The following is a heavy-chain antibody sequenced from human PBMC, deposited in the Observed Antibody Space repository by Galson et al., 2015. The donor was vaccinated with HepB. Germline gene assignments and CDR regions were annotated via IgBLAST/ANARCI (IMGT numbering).Heavy chain of an antibody. CDR3: AGDRQQLVVRGYFDS. Sequence: SLRLSCAASGFSFSSYWMSWVRQAPGKGLEWVANIKQDGSEKYYVGSVKGRFTISRDNAKNSLFLQMNSLRAEDTAMYYCAGDRQQLVVRGYFDSWGPGTLVTVSS. D-gene: IGHD6-13*01. J-gene: IGHJ4*02. CDR1: GFSFSSYW. V-gene: IGHV3-7*01. CDR2: IKQDGSEK.